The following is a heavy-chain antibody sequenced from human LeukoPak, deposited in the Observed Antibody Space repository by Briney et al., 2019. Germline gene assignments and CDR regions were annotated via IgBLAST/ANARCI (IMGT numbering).Heavy chain of an antibody. CDR1: GFTFSSYA. D-gene: IGHD3-22*01. J-gene: IGHJ3*02. Sequence: PGGSLRLSCAASGFTFSSYAMSWVRQAPGKGLEWVSAISGSGGSTYYADSVKGRFTISRDNSKNTLYLQMNSLRAEDTAVYYCAKDGRRGYYYDSSGLEIPVAFDIWGQGTMVTVSS. CDR2: ISGSGGST. CDR3: AKDGRRGYYYDSSGLEIPVAFDI. V-gene: IGHV3-23*01.